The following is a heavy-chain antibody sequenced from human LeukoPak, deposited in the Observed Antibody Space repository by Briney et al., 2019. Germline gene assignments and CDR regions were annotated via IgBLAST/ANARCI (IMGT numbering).Heavy chain of an antibody. CDR3: ARSRDYGDYGNWFDP. J-gene: IGHJ5*02. D-gene: IGHD4-17*01. Sequence: GGSLTLSCAASGFTFSSYAMHWVRQAPGKGLEWVAVISYDGSNKYYADSVKGRFTISRDNSKNTLYLQMNSLRAEDTAVYYCARSRDYGDYGNWFDPWGQGTLVTVSS. CDR1: GFTFSSYA. V-gene: IGHV3-30*04. CDR2: ISYDGSNK.